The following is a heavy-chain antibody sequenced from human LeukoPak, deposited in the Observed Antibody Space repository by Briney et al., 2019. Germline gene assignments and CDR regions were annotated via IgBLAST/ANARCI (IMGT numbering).Heavy chain of an antibody. D-gene: IGHD6-13*01. V-gene: IGHV1-69*04. CDR2: IIPILGIA. CDR1: GGTFSSYA. CDR3: AREGVRIAAGNSSED. J-gene: IGHJ4*02. Sequence: SVKVSCKASGGTFSSYAISWVRQAPGQGLEWMGRIIPILGIANYAQKFQGRVTITADKSTSTAYMELSSLRSEDTAVYYCAREGVRIAAGNSSEDWGQGTLVTVSS.